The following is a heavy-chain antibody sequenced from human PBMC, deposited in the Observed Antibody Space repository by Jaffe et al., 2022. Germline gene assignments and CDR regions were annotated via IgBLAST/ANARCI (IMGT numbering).Heavy chain of an antibody. CDR1: GFTVNSNY. Sequence: DVQLVESGGGLVQPGGSLRLSCAASGFTVNSNYMSWVRQAPGKGLEWVSVIFTGGRTYYADSVKGRFTISRHNSNNTLYLQMNSLTPEDTAVYYCHLDNMVTATHNAFDIWGQGTMVTVSS. D-gene: IGHD2-21*02. V-gene: IGHV3-53*04. CDR3: HLDNMVTATHNAFDI. J-gene: IGHJ3*02. CDR2: IFTGGRT.